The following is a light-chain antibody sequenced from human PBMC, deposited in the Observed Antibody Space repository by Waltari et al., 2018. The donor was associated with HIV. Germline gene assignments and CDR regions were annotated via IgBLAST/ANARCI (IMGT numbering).Light chain of an antibody. CDR3: QQYNNWPLT. CDR2: RAS. CDR1: QSVSSK. Sequence: EIVMTQSPATLSAAPGERAPLSCRASQSVSSKLAWYRQKPGQAPRLLIYRASTRATGIPARFSGGGSGTEFTLTISSLQSEDFAVYYCQQYNNWPLTFGGGTRVEI. J-gene: IGKJ4*01. V-gene: IGKV3-15*01.